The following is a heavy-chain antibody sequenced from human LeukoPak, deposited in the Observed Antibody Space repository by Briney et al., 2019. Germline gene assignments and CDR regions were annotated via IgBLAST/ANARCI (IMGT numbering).Heavy chain of an antibody. CDR2: ISGSGGST. CDR1: GFTFSSYA. D-gene: IGHD3-22*01. Sequence: GGSLRLSCAASGFTFSSYAMSWVRQAPGKGVEWVSAISGSGGSTYYADSVKGRFTISRDNSKNTLYLQMNSLRAEDTAVYYCAKGYYYDSSGYLMNYYYYGTDVWGQGTTVTVSS. CDR3: AKGYYYDSSGYLMNYYYYGTDV. V-gene: IGHV3-23*01. J-gene: IGHJ6*02.